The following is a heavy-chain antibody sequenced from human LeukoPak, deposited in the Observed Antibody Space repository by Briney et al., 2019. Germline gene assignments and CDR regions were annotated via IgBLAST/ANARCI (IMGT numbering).Heavy chain of an antibody. CDR3: ARASNLYSSSWYSGFDY. V-gene: IGHV3-13*01. CDR2: IGTAGDT. Sequence: PGGSLRLSCAASGLTFSGYDMHWVRQATGKGLEWVSAIGTAGDTYYPGSVKGRFTISRENAKNSLYLQMNSLRAGDTAVYYCARASNLYSSSWYSGFDYWGQGTLVTVSS. D-gene: IGHD6-13*01. CDR1: GLTFSGYD. J-gene: IGHJ4*02.